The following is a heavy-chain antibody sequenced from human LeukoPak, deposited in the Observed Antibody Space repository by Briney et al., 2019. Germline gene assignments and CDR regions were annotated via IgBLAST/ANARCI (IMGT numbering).Heavy chain of an antibody. J-gene: IGHJ4*02. CDR3: ARDWFIGYSYSYGVY. Sequence: ASVKVSCKASGYTFTTYGIVWVRQAPGQGLEWMGWINPNSGGTNYAQKFQGRVTMTRDTSISTAYMELSRLRPDDTAVYYCARDWFIGYSYSYGVYWGQGTLVTVSS. CDR1: GYTFTTYG. D-gene: IGHD5-18*01. V-gene: IGHV1-2*02. CDR2: INPNSGGT.